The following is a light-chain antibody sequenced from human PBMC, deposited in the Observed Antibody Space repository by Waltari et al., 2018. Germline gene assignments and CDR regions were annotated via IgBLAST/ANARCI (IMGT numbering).Light chain of an antibody. Sequence: EVVMTQSPATLSVSPGERATLSCRASQSVSSNLAWYQQRPGQAPRLLIYEASTRATGIPARFSGSGSGTEFTLTISSLQSEDFAIYYCQQYNNWLTWTFGQGTKVEIK. CDR2: EAS. CDR1: QSVSSN. CDR3: QQYNNWLTWT. J-gene: IGKJ1*01. V-gene: IGKV3-15*01.